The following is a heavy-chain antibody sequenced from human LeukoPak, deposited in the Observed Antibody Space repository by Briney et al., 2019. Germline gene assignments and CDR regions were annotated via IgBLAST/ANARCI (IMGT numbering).Heavy chain of an antibody. Sequence: ASVKVSCKASGYSFTTYGITWVRQAPGQGLEWMGWITTYNGNTNYAQKLQGRVTMTTDTSASTAYMEVRSLRSDDTAVYYCSXXGQWQGRKFFDYWGQGTLVTVSS. CDR1: GYSFTTYG. V-gene: IGHV1-18*01. J-gene: IGHJ4*02. D-gene: IGHD6-19*01. CDR3: SXXGQWQGRKFFDY. CDR2: ITTYNGNT.